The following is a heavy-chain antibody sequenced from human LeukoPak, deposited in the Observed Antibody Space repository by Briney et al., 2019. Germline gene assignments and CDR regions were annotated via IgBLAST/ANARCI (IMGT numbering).Heavy chain of an antibody. J-gene: IGHJ6*02. Sequence: GGSLRLSCSASGFPFSSYAMHWVRQAPGKGLEYVSAISDSGGSTYYAASVQGRLNISTDNSKNTLYLQMSSLRAEDTAVYFCVRGYSFGPYGMDVWGQGTTVTVSS. D-gene: IGHD2-15*01. CDR3: VRGYSFGPYGMDV. CDR2: ISDSGGST. V-gene: IGHV3-64D*09. CDR1: GFPFSSYA.